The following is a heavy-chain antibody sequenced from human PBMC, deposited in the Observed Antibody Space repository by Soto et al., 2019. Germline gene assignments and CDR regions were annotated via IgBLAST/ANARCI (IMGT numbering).Heavy chain of an antibody. Sequence: PSETLSLTCTVSGGSISSYYWSWIRQPPGKGLEWIGYIYYSGSTNYNPSLKSRVTISVDTSKNQFSLKLSSVTAAGTAVYYCASSDGGSGSYYTYYYYYYMDVWGKGTTVTVSS. V-gene: IGHV4-59*08. CDR2: IYYSGST. CDR3: ASSDGGSGSYYTYYYYYYMDV. J-gene: IGHJ6*03. D-gene: IGHD3-10*01. CDR1: GGSISSYY.